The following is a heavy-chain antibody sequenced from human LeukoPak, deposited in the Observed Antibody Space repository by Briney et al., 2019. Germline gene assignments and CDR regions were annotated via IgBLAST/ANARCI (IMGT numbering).Heavy chain of an antibody. D-gene: IGHD3-22*01. CDR2: IKQDGSEK. V-gene: IGHV3-7*03. CDR3: AKKGYYDGSGYYMYYFDH. J-gene: IGHJ4*02. CDR1: GFTFSSYW. Sequence: AGGSLRLSCAASGFTFSSYWMSWVRQAPGKGLEWVANIKQDGSEKYYVDSVKGRFTISRDNAKNSLYLKMNSLRAEDTAVYYCAKKGYYDGSGYYMYYFDHWXQGTXVXVSS.